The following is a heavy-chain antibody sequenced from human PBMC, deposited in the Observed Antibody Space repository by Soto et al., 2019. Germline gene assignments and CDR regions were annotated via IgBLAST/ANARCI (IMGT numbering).Heavy chain of an antibody. D-gene: IGHD3-9*01. V-gene: IGHV3-23*01. J-gene: IGHJ3*02. CDR1: GITFSNFA. CDR2: ISGNGANT. CDR3: AREGHDILTGYDDAFDI. Sequence: GGSLRLSCAASGITFSNFALSWVRQAPGMGLEWVSGISGNGANTYYADSVKGRFTISRDNSKNTLYLQMNSLRAEDTAVYYCAREGHDILTGYDDAFDIWGQGTMVTVSS.